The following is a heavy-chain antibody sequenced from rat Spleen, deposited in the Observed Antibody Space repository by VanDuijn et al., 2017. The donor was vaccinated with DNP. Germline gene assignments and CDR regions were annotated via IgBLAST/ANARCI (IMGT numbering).Heavy chain of an antibody. CDR2: ISYDGSST. Sequence: EVQLVESGGGLVQPGRSLKLSCAASGFTFSDYNMAWVRQAPQKGLEWVATISYDGSSTYYRDSVKGRFTISRDNAKSTLYLQMDSLRSEDTATYYCARRPGYFDYWGQGVMVTVSS. J-gene: IGHJ2*01. CDR1: GFTFSDYN. V-gene: IGHV5-7*01. D-gene: IGHD1-4*01. CDR3: ARRPGYFDY.